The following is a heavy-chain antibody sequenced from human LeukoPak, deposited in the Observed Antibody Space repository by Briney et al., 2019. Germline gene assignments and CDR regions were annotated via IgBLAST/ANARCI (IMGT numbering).Heavy chain of an antibody. D-gene: IGHD2-15*01. Sequence: SETLSLTCTVSGDSISSSDYYWGWIRQPPGKGLEWIGGIHSSGNIYYNPSLKSRVTISLDTSNNQFSLRLFSVSAADTAVYYCARDAVGYCSGGSCYSWGQGTLVTVSS. V-gene: IGHV4-39*07. CDR2: IHSSGNI. CDR3: ARDAVGYCSGGSCYS. J-gene: IGHJ4*02. CDR1: GDSISSSDYY.